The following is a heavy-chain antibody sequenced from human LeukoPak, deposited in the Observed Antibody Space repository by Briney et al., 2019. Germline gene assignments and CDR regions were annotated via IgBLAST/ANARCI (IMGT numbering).Heavy chain of an antibody. CDR1: GGSISSYH. D-gene: IGHD1-26*01. CDR3: ARNSGSYYALDC. CDR2: IYYSGST. J-gene: IGHJ4*02. V-gene: IGHV4-59*01. Sequence: SETLSLTCTVSGGSISSYHWSWIRQPPGKGLEWIGYIYYSGSTNYNPSLKSRVTISVDTSKNQFSLKLSSVTAADTAVYYCARNSGSYYALDCWGQGTLVTVSS.